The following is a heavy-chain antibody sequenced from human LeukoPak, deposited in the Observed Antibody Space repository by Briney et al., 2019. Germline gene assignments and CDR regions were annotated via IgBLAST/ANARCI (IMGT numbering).Heavy chain of an antibody. Sequence: GGSLRLSCVASGFIFSSNYMTWVRQAPGKGLEWVSVIYVDGDTYYADSVKGRFIISRDNSKNTLYLQMNSLRAEDTAVYYCAKDRVGYYGSGSSRFDPWGQGTLVTVSS. D-gene: IGHD3-10*01. CDR2: IYVDGDT. V-gene: IGHV3-53*01. CDR1: GFIFSSNY. J-gene: IGHJ5*02. CDR3: AKDRVGYYGSGSSRFDP.